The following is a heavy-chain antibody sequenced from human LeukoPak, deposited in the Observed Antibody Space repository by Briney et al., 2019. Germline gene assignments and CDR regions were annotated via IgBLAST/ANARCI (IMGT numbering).Heavy chain of an antibody. Sequence: ASVKVSCKASGYTFTGYYMHWVRQAPGQGLEWMGWINPNSGGTNYAQKLQGRVTMTTDTSTSTAYMELRSLRSDDTAVYYCARSLARYYYDSSGPIDYWGQGTLVTVSS. J-gene: IGHJ4*02. CDR2: INPNSGGT. CDR1: GYTFTGYY. D-gene: IGHD3-22*01. V-gene: IGHV1-2*02. CDR3: ARSLARYYYDSSGPIDY.